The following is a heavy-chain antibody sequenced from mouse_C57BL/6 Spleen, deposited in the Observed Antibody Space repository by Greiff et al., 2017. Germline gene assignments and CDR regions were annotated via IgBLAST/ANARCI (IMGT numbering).Heavy chain of an antibody. V-gene: IGHV5-15*01. CDR3: ARQGLGAWFAY. D-gene: IGHD4-1*01. CDR2: ISTLAYSI. Sequence: EVQRVESGGGLVQPGGSLKLSCAASGFTFSDYGMAWVRQAPRKGPEWVAFISTLAYSIYYADTVTGRFTISRENAKNTLYLEMSSLSSEDTAMYDCARQGLGAWFAYWGQGTLVTVSA. J-gene: IGHJ3*01. CDR1: GFTFSDYG.